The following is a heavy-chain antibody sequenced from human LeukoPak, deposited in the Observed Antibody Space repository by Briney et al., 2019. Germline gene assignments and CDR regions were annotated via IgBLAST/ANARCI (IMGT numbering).Heavy chain of an antibody. V-gene: IGHV3-66*01. Sequence: GGSLRLSCAASGFTVSSNYMSWVRQAPGKGLEWVSVIYSGGSTYYADSVKGRFTISRDNSKNTLYHQMNSLRAEDTAVYYCARDPYDSSGFALDYWGQGTLVTVSS. J-gene: IGHJ4*02. CDR2: IYSGGST. CDR3: ARDPYDSSGFALDY. CDR1: GFTVSSNY. D-gene: IGHD3-22*01.